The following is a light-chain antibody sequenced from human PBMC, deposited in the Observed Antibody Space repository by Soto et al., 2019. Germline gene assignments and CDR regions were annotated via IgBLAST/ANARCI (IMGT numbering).Light chain of an antibody. CDR2: EVI. CDR1: SGDVGAYNY. CDR3: SSYAGSNIL. V-gene: IGLV2-8*01. Sequence: QSVLTQPPSASGSPGQSVTISCTGASGDVGAYNYVSWYQQHPGKAPKLMIYEVIKRPSGVPDRFSGSKSGNTASLTVSGLQAEDEADYYCSSYAGSNILFGGGTQLTVL. J-gene: IGLJ2*01.